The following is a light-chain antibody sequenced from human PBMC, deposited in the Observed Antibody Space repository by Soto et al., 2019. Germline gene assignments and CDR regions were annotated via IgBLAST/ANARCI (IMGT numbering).Light chain of an antibody. CDR1: QSLRSNF. V-gene: IGKV3-20*01. CDR3: QLYGNSPPHT. Sequence: EIVLTQSPGTLSVSPGERATLSCTASQSLRSNFLAWYQQKPGQAPRLLIYDASSRAAGIPDRFSGSGSGTDFTLTITSLEPEDFAVYHCQLYGNSPPHTFGQGKRLEIK. CDR2: DAS. J-gene: IGKJ5*01.